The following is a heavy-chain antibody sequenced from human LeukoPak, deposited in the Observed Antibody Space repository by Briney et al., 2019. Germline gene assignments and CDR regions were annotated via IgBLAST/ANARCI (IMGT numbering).Heavy chain of an antibody. CDR1: GGSISSSSYY. V-gene: IGHV4-39*07. CDR3: ARVSRGYNYGLYYGMDA. J-gene: IGHJ6*02. Sequence: SETLSLTCTVSGGSISSSSYYWGWIRQPPGKGLEWIGSIYYSGSTYYNPSLKSRVTISVDTSKNQFSLKLSSVTAADTAVYYCARVSRGYNYGLYYGMDAWGQGTTVTVSS. CDR2: IYYSGST. D-gene: IGHD5-18*01.